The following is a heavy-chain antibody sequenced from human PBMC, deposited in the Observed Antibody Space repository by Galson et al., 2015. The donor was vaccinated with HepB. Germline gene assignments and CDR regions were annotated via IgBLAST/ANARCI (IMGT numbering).Heavy chain of an antibody. V-gene: IGHV3-30-3*01. CDR1: GFTFSSYT. J-gene: IGHJ6*02. Sequence: SLRLSCAASGFTFSSYTVHWVRQAPGKGLEWVALISYDGGSKYYADSVKGRFTISRDNSKNMLYLQMNSLRPEDTAVYYCARAVVPTALIYYAMGVWGQGTTVTVSS. CDR3: ARAVVPTALIYYAMGV. CDR2: ISYDGGSK. D-gene: IGHD2-2*01.